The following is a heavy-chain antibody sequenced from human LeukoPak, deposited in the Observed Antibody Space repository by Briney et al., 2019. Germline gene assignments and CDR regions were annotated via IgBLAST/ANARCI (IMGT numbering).Heavy chain of an antibody. J-gene: IGHJ4*02. D-gene: IGHD2-2*01. V-gene: IGHV3-23*01. CDR2: ISGSGGST. CDR3: AKVAPYIVVVPAAIYY. Sequence: GGSLRLSCAASGFTFSSYAMSWVRKAPGKGLEWVSAISGSGGSTYYADSVKGRFTISRDNSKNTLYLQMNSLRAEDTAVYYCAKVAPYIVVVPAAIYYWGQGTLVTVSS. CDR1: GFTFSSYA.